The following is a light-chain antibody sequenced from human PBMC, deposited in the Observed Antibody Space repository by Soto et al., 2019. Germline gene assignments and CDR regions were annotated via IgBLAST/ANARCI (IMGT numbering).Light chain of an antibody. CDR1: SSDVGGYKY. Sequence: QSVLTQPGSVSGSPGQSVTISCTGTSSDVGGYKYVSWYQQKPGKAPKLIIHGVSRWPSGVPNRFSGSKSGNRASLTISGLQAEDEGDYYCCSYAGGPEVFGTGTKVTVL. CDR2: GVS. J-gene: IGLJ1*01. CDR3: CSYAGGPEV. V-gene: IGLV2-11*01.